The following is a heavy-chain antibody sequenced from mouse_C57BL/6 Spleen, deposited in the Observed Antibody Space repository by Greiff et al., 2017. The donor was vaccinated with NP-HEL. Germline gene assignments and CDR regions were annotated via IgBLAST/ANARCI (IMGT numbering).Heavy chain of an antibody. D-gene: IGHD1-1*01. J-gene: IGHJ4*01. Sequence: QVQLQQPGAELVKPGASVKLSCKASGYTFTSYWMHWVKQRPGRGLEWIGRIDPTRGGTKYNEKFKGKATLTVDKPSSTAYMQLSSLTSEDSAVYDCARDRITSYAMDYWGQGTSVTVSS. CDR3: ARDRITSYAMDY. V-gene: IGHV1-72*01. CDR2: IDPTRGGT. CDR1: GYTFTSYW.